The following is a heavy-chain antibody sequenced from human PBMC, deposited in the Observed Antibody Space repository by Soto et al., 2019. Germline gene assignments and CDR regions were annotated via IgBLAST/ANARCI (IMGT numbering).Heavy chain of an antibody. J-gene: IGHJ6*02. CDR1: GDSFSSNSAA. D-gene: IGHD3-22*01. CDR3: ARTRSGGEQVIYYYYGMDV. CDR2: TYYRSKWYN. Sequence: SQTLSLTCVISGDSFSSNSAAWNWIRQSPSRGLEWLGRTYYRSKWYNDYAVSVKSRITINPDTSKNQFSLQLNSVTPEDTAVYYCARTRSGGEQVIYYYYGMDVWGQVTTVTVSS. V-gene: IGHV6-1*01.